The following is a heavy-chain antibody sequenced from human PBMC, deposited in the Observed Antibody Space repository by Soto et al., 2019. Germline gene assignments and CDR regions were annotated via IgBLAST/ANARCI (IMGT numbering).Heavy chain of an antibody. CDR1: GYTFTGYY. CDR3: ATTAGGETTVKGDPDYYYYGMDV. Sequence: ASVKVSCKASGYTFTGYYMHWVRQAPGQGLEWMGWINPNSGGTNYAQKFQGWVTMTRDTSISTAYMELSRLRSDDTAVYYCATTAGGETTVKGDPDYYYYGMDVWGQGTTVTVSS. CDR2: INPNSGGT. D-gene: IGHD4-4*01. J-gene: IGHJ6*02. V-gene: IGHV1-2*04.